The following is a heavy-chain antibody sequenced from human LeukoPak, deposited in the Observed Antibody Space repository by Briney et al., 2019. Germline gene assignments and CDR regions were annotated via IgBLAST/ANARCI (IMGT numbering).Heavy chain of an antibody. D-gene: IGHD2-21*01. CDR2: IYYSGST. CDR3: ARGCSRCGPSIDY. J-gene: IGHJ4*02. Sequence: SETLSLTCTVSGGSISSSSYYWGWIRQPPGKGLEWIGSIYYSGSTNYSPSLKSRVTISVDTSKNQFSLKLSSVTAADTAVYYCARGCSRCGPSIDYWGQGTLVTVSS. V-gene: IGHV4-39*07. CDR1: GGSISSSSYY.